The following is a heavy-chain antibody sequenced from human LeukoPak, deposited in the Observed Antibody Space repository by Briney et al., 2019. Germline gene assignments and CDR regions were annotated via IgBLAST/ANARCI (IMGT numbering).Heavy chain of an antibody. V-gene: IGHV4-39*01. D-gene: IGHD4-23*01. Sequence: SETLSLTXTVSGGSISSSSYYWGWIRQPPGKGLEWIGSIYYSGSTYYNPSLKSRVTISVDTSKNQFSLKLSSVTAADTAVYYCARHFGDYGGNSEPYYFDYWGQGTLVTVSS. CDR1: GGSISSSSYY. CDR2: IYYSGST. J-gene: IGHJ4*02. CDR3: ARHFGDYGGNSEPYYFDY.